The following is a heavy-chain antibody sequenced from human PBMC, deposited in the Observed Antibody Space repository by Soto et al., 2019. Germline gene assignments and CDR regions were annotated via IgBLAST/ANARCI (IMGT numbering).Heavy chain of an antibody. J-gene: IGHJ6*02. D-gene: IGHD3-10*01. CDR3: AKDKGPWMSGSLNYYYGMDV. CDR1: GFTFSSYG. CDR2: ISYDGSNK. V-gene: IGHV3-30*18. Sequence: HPGGSLRLSCAASGFTFSSYGMHWVRQAPGKGLEWVAVISYDGSNKYYADSVKGRFTISRDNSKNTLYLQMNSLRAEDTAVYYCAKDKGPWMSGSLNYYYGMDVWGQGTTVTVSS.